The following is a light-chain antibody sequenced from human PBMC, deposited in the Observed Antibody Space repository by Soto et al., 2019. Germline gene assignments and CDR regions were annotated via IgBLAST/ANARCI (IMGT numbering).Light chain of an antibody. V-gene: IGKV1-5*01. Sequence: DIQMTQSPSTLSASVGDRVTITCRASPSISSWLAWYQQKPGKAPKLLIYDASSLESGVPSRFSGSGSGTEFTLTISSLQPDDFATYYCQQYNSYSEFGQGTKVEIK. CDR2: DAS. CDR1: PSISSW. J-gene: IGKJ1*01. CDR3: QQYNSYSE.